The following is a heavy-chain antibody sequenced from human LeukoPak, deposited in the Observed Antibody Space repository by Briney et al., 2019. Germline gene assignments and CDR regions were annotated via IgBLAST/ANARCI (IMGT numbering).Heavy chain of an antibody. CDR3: AKCTQFSVTTSDNWFDP. CDR2: ISGSDVKT. J-gene: IGHJ5*02. D-gene: IGHD1-1*01. CDR1: GFSFASYA. V-gene: IGHV3-23*01. Sequence: GGSLRLSCTGSGFSFASYAMSWVRQAPGKGLEWISAISGSDVKTYYADSVKGRFTVSRDNSKDTLYLQLNSLRVEDTALYYCAKCTQFSVTTSDNWFDPWGQGTLVIVSS.